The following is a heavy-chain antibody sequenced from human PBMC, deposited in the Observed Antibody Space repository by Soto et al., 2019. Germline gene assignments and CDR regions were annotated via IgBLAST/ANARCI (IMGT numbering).Heavy chain of an antibody. CDR2: ISGSGGST. Sequence: PGGSLRLSCAASGFTFSSYAMSWVRQAPGKGLEWVSAISGSGGSTYYADSVKGRFTISRDNSKNTLYLQMNSLRAEDTAVYYCAKMSRRSWIQLWLPNYWGQGTLVTVSS. D-gene: IGHD5-18*01. V-gene: IGHV3-23*01. CDR1: GFTFSSYA. J-gene: IGHJ4*02. CDR3: AKMSRRSWIQLWLPNY.